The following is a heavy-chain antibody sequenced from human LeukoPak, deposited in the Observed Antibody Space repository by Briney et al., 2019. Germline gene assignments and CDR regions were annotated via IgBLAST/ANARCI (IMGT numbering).Heavy chain of an antibody. J-gene: IGHJ4*02. CDR1: GFTFDDYA. D-gene: IGHD6-19*01. CDR3: AKGGQWLAPDFDY. V-gene: IGHV3-9*01. CDR2: ISWNSGSI. Sequence: GGSLRLSCAAFGFTFDDYAMHWVRQAPGKGLEWVSGISWNSGSIGYADSVKGRFTISRDNAKNSLYLQMNSLRAEDTALYYCAKGGQWLAPDFDYWGQGTLVTVSS.